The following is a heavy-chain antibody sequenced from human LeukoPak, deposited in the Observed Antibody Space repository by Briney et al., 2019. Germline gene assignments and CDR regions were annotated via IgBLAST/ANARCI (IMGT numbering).Heavy chain of an antibody. Sequence: ASVKVSCKASGYTFTGYYMHWVRQAPGQGLEWMGWINPNSGGTNYAQKFQGRVTMNRDTSISTAYMELSRLRSDDTAVYYCARGSPLVVTLYGGNSMDYYYYYGMDVWGRGTTVTVSS. CDR2: INPNSGGT. V-gene: IGHV1-2*02. D-gene: IGHD4-23*01. CDR3: ARGSPLVVTLYGGNSMDYYYYYGMDV. J-gene: IGHJ6*02. CDR1: GYTFTGYY.